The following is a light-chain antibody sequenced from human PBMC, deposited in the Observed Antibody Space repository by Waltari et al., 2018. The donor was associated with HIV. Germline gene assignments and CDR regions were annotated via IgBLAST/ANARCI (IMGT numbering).Light chain of an antibody. Sequence: DIVVTQSPYSLALSLGERATINCKSRQSVLYTSNNKNYLARYQQKPGQPPKLPIYCASARESCVPDRFSGSGSVTDFTLTVNRLLAQDAAVYFCHQYYTTPRTFGQGTYVEIQ. CDR1: QSVLYTSNNKNY. CDR3: HQYYTTPRT. V-gene: IGKV4-1*01. CDR2: CAS. J-gene: IGKJ1*01.